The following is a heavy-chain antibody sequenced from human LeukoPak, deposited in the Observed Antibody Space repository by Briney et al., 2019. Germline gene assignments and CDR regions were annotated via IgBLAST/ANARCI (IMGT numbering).Heavy chain of an antibody. CDR3: ARDFSSSWYPYFDY. D-gene: IGHD6-13*01. Sequence: PGGSLRLSCAASGFIFSSYSMNWVRQAPGKGLEWVSSISSSSSYIYYADSVKGRFTISRDNAKNSLYLQMNSLRAEDTAVYYCARDFSSSWYPYFDYWGQGTLVTVSS. CDR2: ISSSSSYI. J-gene: IGHJ4*02. V-gene: IGHV3-21*01. CDR1: GFIFSSYS.